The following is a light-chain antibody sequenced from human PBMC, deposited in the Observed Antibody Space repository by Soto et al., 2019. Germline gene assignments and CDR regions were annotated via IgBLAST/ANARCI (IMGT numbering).Light chain of an antibody. CDR3: QQYGSSPPYT. CDR2: GSS. Sequence: EVVLTQSPGTLSLSPEERATLSCRASERINNNYFAWYQQKPGQAPRLLIFGSSDRAAGIPDRFSGSGSGTDFTLTISRLEPEDFAVYYCQQYGSSPPYTFGQGTKLEIK. CDR1: ERINNNY. J-gene: IGKJ2*01. V-gene: IGKV3-20*01.